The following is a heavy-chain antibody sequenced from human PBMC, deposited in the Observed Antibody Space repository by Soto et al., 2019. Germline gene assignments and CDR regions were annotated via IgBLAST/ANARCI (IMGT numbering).Heavy chain of an antibody. D-gene: IGHD4-17*01. CDR1: GGTFSSYA. CDR3: ARGKHYDSYWYFDL. CDR2: IIPIFGTA. V-gene: IGHV1-69*12. J-gene: IGHJ2*01. Sequence: QVQLVQSGAEVKKPGSSVKVSCKASGGTFSSYAISWVRQAPGQGLEWMGGIIPIFGTANYAQKFQGRVTITADESTSTAYMELSSLISEDTAVYYCARGKHYDSYWYFDLWGRGTLVTVSS.